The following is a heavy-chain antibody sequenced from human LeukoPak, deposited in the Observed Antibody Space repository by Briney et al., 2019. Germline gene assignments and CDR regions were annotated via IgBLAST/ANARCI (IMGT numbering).Heavy chain of an antibody. V-gene: IGHV3-23*01. CDR3: AKDLTYYYDSSGYYYL. J-gene: IGHJ4*02. D-gene: IGHD3-22*01. Sequence: GGSLRLSCAASGFTFSSYAMSWVRQAPGKGLEWVSAISGSGGSTYYADSVKGRFTISRDNSKNTLYLQMNSLRAEDTAVYYCAKDLTYYYDSSGYYYLWGQGTLVTVSS. CDR2: ISGSGGST. CDR1: GFTFSSYA.